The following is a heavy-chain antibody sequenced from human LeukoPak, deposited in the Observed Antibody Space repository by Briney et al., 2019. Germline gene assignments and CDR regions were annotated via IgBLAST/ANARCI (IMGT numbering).Heavy chain of an antibody. J-gene: IGHJ4*02. CDR2: INPNSGGT. Sequence: ASVKVSCKASGYTFTGYYMHWVRQAPGQGLEWMGWINPNSGGTNYAQKFQGRVTMTRDTSISTAYMELSRLRSDDTAVYYCARGLNGYCSSTSCYILYWCQGTLVTVSS. CDR1: GYTFTGYY. D-gene: IGHD2-2*02. V-gene: IGHV1-2*02. CDR3: ARGLNGYCSSTSCYILY.